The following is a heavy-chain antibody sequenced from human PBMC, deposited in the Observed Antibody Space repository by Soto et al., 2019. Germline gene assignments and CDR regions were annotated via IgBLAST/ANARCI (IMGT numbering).Heavy chain of an antibody. CDR1: GGSISSGDSY. D-gene: IGHD3-22*01. CDR2: IYCSGST. CDR3: ARAAKTYSYDSSGYYYTLDI. Sequence: QVQLQESGPGLVKPSQTLSLTCTVSGGSISSGDSYWRWIRQPPGRGLEWIGYIYCSGSTYYTPSLKSRVTISVDTSKNQFSLKLSSVTAADTAVYYCARAAKTYSYDSSGYYYTLDIWGQGTMVTVSS. J-gene: IGHJ3*02. V-gene: IGHV4-30-4*01.